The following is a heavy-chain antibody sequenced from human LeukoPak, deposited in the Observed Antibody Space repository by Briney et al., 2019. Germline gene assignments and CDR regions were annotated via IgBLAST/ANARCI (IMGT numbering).Heavy chain of an antibody. V-gene: IGHV1-69*13. CDR3: AMNRYYYDSSGYYFDY. CDR2: IIPIFGTA. D-gene: IGHD3-22*01. Sequence: ASEKVSCKASGGTFSSYAISWVRQAPGQGLEWMGGIIPIFGTANYAQKFQGRVTITADESTSTAYMELSSLRSEDTAVYYCAMNRYYYDSSGYYFDYWGQGTLVTVSS. CDR1: GGTFSSYA. J-gene: IGHJ4*02.